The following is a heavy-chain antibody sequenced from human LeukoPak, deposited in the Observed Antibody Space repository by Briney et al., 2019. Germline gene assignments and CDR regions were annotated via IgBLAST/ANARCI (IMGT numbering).Heavy chain of an antibody. J-gene: IGHJ3*02. Sequence: SVKVSCKASGYTFTSYAMNWVRQAPGQGLEWMGGIIPIFGTANYAQKFQGRVTITADKSTSTAYMELSSLRSEDTAVYYCARDRVGARGLDAFDIWGQGTMVTVSS. D-gene: IGHD1-26*01. CDR3: ARDRVGARGLDAFDI. V-gene: IGHV1-69*06. CDR2: IIPIFGTA. CDR1: GYTFTSYA.